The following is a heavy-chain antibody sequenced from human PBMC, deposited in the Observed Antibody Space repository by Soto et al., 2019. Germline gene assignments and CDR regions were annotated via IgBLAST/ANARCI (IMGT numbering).Heavy chain of an antibody. V-gene: IGHV3-7*05. CDR3: ATTVNFKQLIY. J-gene: IGHJ4*02. D-gene: IGHD6-13*01. CDR2: IKQDGGEK. CDR1: GFTFSSYW. Sequence: EVQLVESGGGLVQPGGSLRLSCAASGFTFSSYWMTWVRQAPGKGLEWVANIKQDGGEKYYVDSVKGRFTISRDNAKNPLYLQMNSLRAEDTAVYYCATTVNFKQLIYWGQGTLVTVSS.